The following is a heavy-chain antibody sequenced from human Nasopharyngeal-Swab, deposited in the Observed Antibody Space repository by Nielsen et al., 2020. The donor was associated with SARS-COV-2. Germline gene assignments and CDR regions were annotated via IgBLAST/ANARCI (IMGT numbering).Heavy chain of an antibody. J-gene: IGHJ3*02. CDR3: AKVEGSGAFDI. CDR2: ISWNSGSI. V-gene: IGHV3-9*01. D-gene: IGHD3-3*01. Sequence: SLKISCAASGFTFDDYAMHWVRQAPGKGPEWVSGISWNSGSIGYADSVKGRFTISRDNAKNSLYLQMNSLRAEDTALYYCAKVEGSGAFDIWGQGTMVTVSS. CDR1: GFTFDDYA.